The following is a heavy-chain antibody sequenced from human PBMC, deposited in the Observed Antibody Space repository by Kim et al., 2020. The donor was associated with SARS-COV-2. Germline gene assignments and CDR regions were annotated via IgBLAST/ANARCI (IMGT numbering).Heavy chain of an antibody. D-gene: IGHD3-16*01. J-gene: IGHJ4*02. V-gene: IGHV1-3*01. CDR3: ARGLYGSYAYGARGYYFDY. CDR2: VNAGNGNT. Sequence: VKVSCKASGYTFTSYAMHWVRQAPGQRLEWMGWVNAGNGNTKYSQKFQGRVTITRDTSASTAYMELSSLRSEDTAVYYCARGLYGSYAYGARGYYFDYWGQGTLVTVSS. CDR1: GYTFTSYA.